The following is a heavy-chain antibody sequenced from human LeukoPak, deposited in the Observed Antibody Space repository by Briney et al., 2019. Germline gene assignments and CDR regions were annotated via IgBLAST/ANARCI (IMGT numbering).Heavy chain of an antibody. CDR1: GGSISSSSYY. Sequence: PSETLSLTCTVSGGSISSSSYYWGWIRQPPGKGLEWIGSIYYSGSTYYSPSLKSRVTISVDTSKNQFSLKLSSVTAVDTAVYYCARTEMSGSCYWSDPPCDAFDIWGQGTMVTVSS. CDR2: IYYSGST. V-gene: IGHV4-39*07. J-gene: IGHJ3*02. D-gene: IGHD2-15*01. CDR3: ARTEMSGSCYWSDPPCDAFDI.